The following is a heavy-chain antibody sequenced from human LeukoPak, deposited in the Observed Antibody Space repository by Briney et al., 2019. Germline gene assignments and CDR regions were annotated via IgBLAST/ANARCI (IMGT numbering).Heavy chain of an antibody. Sequence: TGESLKISCKGSGYSFTTYWIGWVRQMPGEGLEWMGIIYPGDSATRYSPSFQGQVTISADKSISTAYLQWSSLKASDTAMYYCARARYCSGGSCYAEYWGQGTLVTVSS. CDR3: ARARYCSGGSCYAEY. CDR1: GYSFTTYW. V-gene: IGHV5-51*01. J-gene: IGHJ4*02. CDR2: IYPGDSAT. D-gene: IGHD2-15*01.